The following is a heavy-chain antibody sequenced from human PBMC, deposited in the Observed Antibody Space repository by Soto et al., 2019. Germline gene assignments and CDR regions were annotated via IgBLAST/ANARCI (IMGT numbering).Heavy chain of an antibody. CDR2: ISGSGGST. Sequence: PGGSLRLSCAASGFTFSSYAMILVGQAPGKGLEWVSAISGSGGSTYYADSVKGRFTISRDNSKNTLYLQMNSLRAEDTAVYYCAKRCGGDCYSFGAFDIWGQGTMVTVSS. V-gene: IGHV3-23*01. CDR1: GFTFSSYA. CDR3: AKRCGGDCYSFGAFDI. J-gene: IGHJ3*02. D-gene: IGHD2-21*02.